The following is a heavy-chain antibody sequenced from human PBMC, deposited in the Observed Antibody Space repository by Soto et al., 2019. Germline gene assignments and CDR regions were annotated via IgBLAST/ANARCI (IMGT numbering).Heavy chain of an antibody. CDR3: ARASKLPLVPFDI. D-gene: IGHD1-7*01. Sequence: QVQLQESGPGLVKPSQTLSLTCTVSGGSISSGGYYWSWIRQHPGKGLEWIGYIYYSGSTYYNTSLKSRVTISVDTSKSQFSLKMSSVTAADTAVYYCARASKLPLVPFDIWGQGTMVTVSS. CDR1: GGSISSGGYY. J-gene: IGHJ3*02. V-gene: IGHV4-31*03. CDR2: IYYSGST.